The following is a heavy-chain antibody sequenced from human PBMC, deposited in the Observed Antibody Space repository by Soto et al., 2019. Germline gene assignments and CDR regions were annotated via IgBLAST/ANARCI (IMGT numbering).Heavy chain of an antibody. CDR2: IWSDGTYK. Sequence: SAHRPTPPEPEFRLSRFIMHWGRQAPGKGLEWVAVIWSDGTYKNYGDSVKGRFTISRDNSKNTLDLVMNSLRAEDTAIYYCARDPKLLLEYYFDLWGQGT. V-gene: IGHV3-33*01. D-gene: IGHD3-22*01. CDR3: ARDPKLLLEYYFDL. CDR1: EFRLSRFI. J-gene: IGHJ4*02.